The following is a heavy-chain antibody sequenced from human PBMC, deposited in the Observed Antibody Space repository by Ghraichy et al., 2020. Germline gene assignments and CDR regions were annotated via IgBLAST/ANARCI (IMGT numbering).Heavy chain of an antibody. D-gene: IGHD5-18*01. CDR2: ISGGGGPT. V-gene: IGHV3-23*01. Sequence: GGSLRLSCAASGFTFSTYAMSWVRQAPGKGLEWVSAISGGGGPTYYADSVKGRFTISRDNSKNTLYLQMNSLRAEDTAVYYCAKGGFSYGYVDYWGQGTLVTVSS. J-gene: IGHJ4*02. CDR1: GFTFSTYA. CDR3: AKGGFSYGYVDY.